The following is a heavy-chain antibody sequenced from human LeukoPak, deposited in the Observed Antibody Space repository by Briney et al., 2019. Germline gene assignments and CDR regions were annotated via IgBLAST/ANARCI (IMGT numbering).Heavy chain of an antibody. CDR1: GGSISSYY. CDR3: ARHRRAGYSYGYGYYYMDV. CDR2: INHSGST. J-gene: IGHJ6*03. D-gene: IGHD5-18*01. Sequence: SETLSLTCTVSGGSISSYYWSWIRQPPGKGLEWIGEINHSGSTNYNPSLKSRVTISVDTSKNQFSLKLSSVTAADTAVYYCARHRRAGYSYGYGYYYMDVWGKGTTVTISS. V-gene: IGHV4-34*01.